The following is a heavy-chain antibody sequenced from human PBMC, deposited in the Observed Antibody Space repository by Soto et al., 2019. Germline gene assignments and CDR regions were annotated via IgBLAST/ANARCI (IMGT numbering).Heavy chain of an antibody. J-gene: IGHJ6*02. CDR1: GVTFSSYA. D-gene: IGHD6-6*01. CDR2: ISSSSSTI. CDR3: ARADVQDQSRGAGMDV. V-gene: IGHV3-48*01. Sequence: PGGSLRLSCAASGVTFSSYAMNWVRQAPGKGLEWVSYISSSSSTIYYADSVKGRFTISRDNAKNSLYLQMNSLRAEDTAVYYCARADVQDQSRGAGMDVWGQGTTVTVSS.